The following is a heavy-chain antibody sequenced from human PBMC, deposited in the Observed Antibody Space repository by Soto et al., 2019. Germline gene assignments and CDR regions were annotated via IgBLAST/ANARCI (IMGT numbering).Heavy chain of an antibody. CDR2: INHSGST. Sequence: PSETLSLTCAVYGGSFSGYYWSWIRQPPVKGLEWIGEINHSGSTNYNPSLKSRVTISVDKSNNQFSLRLTSVTAADTAVYFCAREIVTAGGNNYFDPWGPGTLVTVSS. CDR3: AREIVTAGGNNYFDP. J-gene: IGHJ5*02. V-gene: IGHV4-34*01. D-gene: IGHD2-21*02. CDR1: GGSFSGYY.